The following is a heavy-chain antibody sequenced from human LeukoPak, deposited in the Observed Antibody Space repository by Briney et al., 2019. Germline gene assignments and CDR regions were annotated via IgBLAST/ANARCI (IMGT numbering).Heavy chain of an antibody. V-gene: IGHV4-34*01. CDR2: INHSGST. CDR1: GGSFSGYY. D-gene: IGHD3-22*01. CDR3: ASRYDTGPDY. J-gene: IGHJ4*02. Sequence: SETLSLTCAVYGGSFSGYYWSWIRQPPGKGLEWIGEINHSGSTNYNPSLKSRVTISVDTSKNQFSLKLSSVTAADTALYYCASRYDTGPDYWGQGTLVTVSS.